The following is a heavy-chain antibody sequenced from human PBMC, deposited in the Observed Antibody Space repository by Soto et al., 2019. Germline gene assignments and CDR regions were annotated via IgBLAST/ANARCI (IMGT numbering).Heavy chain of an antibody. V-gene: IGHV1-58*01. J-gene: IGHJ6*02. Sequence: GXSVKVSCNASGFPFTTSAVQWVRRARGQRLEWIGWAVIGSGSTNYAQKFQERVTITRDMSTGTAYLELSSLRSEDTAVYYCAADLGVEVAGGYYYYGVVVWGQGTTVTVSS. CDR1: GFPFTTSA. CDR2: AVIGSGST. D-gene: IGHD6-19*01. CDR3: AADLGVEVAGGYYYYGVVV.